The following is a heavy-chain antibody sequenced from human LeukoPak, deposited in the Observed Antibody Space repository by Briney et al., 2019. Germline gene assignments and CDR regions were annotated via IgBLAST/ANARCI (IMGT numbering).Heavy chain of an antibody. CDR2: IRQDGSVQ. V-gene: IGHV3-7*01. J-gene: IGHJ4*02. Sequence: PGGSLRLSCAASAFIFSSYWMSWVRQAPGKVLEWVANIRQDGSVQNYVDSVKGRFTISRDNPKNSVYLQMSSLTAEDTAVYYCLVTPRSRGFDYWGQGTLVTVSS. CDR1: AFIFSSYW. CDR3: LVTPRSRGFDY. D-gene: IGHD2/OR15-2a*01.